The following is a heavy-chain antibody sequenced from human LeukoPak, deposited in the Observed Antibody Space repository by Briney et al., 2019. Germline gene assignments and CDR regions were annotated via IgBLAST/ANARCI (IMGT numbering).Heavy chain of an antibody. D-gene: IGHD2-2*01. V-gene: IGHV4-61*02. Sequence: SGTLSLTCTVSGGSISSGSYYWSWIRQPAGKGLEWIGRIYTSGSTNYNPSLKSRVTISVDTSKNQFSLKLSSVTAADTAVYYCARGDYCSSTSCYGEANWFDPWGQGTLVTVSS. CDR1: GGSISSGSYY. CDR2: IYTSGST. J-gene: IGHJ5*02. CDR3: ARGDYCSSTSCYGEANWFDP.